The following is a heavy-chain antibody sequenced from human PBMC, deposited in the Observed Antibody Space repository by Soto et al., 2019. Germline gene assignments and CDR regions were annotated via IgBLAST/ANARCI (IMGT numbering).Heavy chain of an antibody. Sequence: QVQLVESGGGVVQPGRSLRLSCAASGFTFSSYGMHWVRQAPGKGLEWVAVISYDGSNNYYADSVKGRFTISRDNSKNALYLQMNSLRAEDTAVYYCAKDPPGAGWGQGTLVTVSS. CDR3: AKDPPGAG. V-gene: IGHV3-30*18. CDR1: GFTFSSYG. J-gene: IGHJ4*02. CDR2: ISYDGSNN.